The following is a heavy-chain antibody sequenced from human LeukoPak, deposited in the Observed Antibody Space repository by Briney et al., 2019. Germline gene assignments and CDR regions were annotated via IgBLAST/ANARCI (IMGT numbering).Heavy chain of an antibody. CDR2: INHSGST. CDR1: GGSFSGYY. J-gene: IGHJ6*03. D-gene: IGHD6-13*01. V-gene: IGHV4-34*01. Sequence: SETLSLTCAVYGGSFSGYYWSWIRQPPGKGLEWIGEINHSGSTNYNPSLKSRVTISVDTSKNQFSLKLSSVTAADTAVYYCARGEGSSWANFYYYYYMDVRGKGTTVTVSS. CDR3: ARGEGSSWANFYYYYYMDV.